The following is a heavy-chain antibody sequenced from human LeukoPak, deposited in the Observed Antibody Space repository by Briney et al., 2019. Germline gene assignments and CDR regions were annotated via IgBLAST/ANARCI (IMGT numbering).Heavy chain of an antibody. CDR2: IYTSGST. V-gene: IGHV4-4*07. J-gene: IGHJ3*02. CDR1: GGSIGSYY. CDR3: ARETSVRAFDI. Sequence: SETLFLTCTVSGGSIGSYYWSWIRQPAGKGLEWIGRIYTSGSTNYNPSLKSRVTMSVDTSKNQFSLKLSSVTAADTAVYYCARETSVRAFDIWGQGTMVTVSS.